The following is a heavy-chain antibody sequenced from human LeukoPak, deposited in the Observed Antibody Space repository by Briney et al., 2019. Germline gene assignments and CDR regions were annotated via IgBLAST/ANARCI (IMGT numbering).Heavy chain of an antibody. CDR2: IYYSGST. Sequence: SETLSLTCTVSGGSISSYYWSWIRQPPGKGLEWIGYIYYSGSTNYKPSLKSRVTISVDTSKNQFSLKLSSVTAADTAVYYCARMTTVTTGADYWGQGTLVTVSS. V-gene: IGHV4-59*01. CDR3: ARMTTVTTGADY. CDR1: GGSISSYY. D-gene: IGHD4-17*01. J-gene: IGHJ4*02.